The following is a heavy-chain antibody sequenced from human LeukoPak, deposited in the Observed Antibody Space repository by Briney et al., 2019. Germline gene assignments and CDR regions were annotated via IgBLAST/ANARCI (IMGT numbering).Heavy chain of an antibody. CDR3: ARQYYDILTGRRPDAFDI. CDR2: IYTSGST. V-gene: IGHV4-61*02. D-gene: IGHD3-9*01. J-gene: IGHJ3*02. CDR1: GGSISSGSYY. Sequence: SQTLSLTCTVSGGSISSGSYYWSWIRQPAGKGLEWIGRIYTSGSTNYNPSLKSRVTISVDTPKNQFSLKLSSVTAADTAVYYCARQYYDILTGRRPDAFDIWGQGTMVTVSS.